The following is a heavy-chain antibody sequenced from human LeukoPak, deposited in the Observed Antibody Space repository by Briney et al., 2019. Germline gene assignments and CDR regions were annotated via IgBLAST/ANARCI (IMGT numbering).Heavy chain of an antibody. J-gene: IGHJ4*02. CDR2: IYHSGST. CDR1: GYSISSGYY. CDR3: ARENHDYGGNFDY. D-gene: IGHD4-23*01. Sequence: SETLSLTCAVSGYSISSGYYWGWLRQPPGKGLEWIGSIYHSGSTYYNPSLKSRATISVDTSKNQFSLQLSSVTAADTAVYYCARENHDYGGNFDYWGQGTLVTVSS. V-gene: IGHV4-38-2*02.